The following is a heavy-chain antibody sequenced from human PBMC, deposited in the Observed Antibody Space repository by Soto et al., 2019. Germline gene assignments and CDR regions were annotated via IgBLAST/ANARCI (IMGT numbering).Heavy chain of an antibody. Sequence: DGQLLESGGALVQPGGSLRLSCAASGFTFTSYAMSWVRQAPGKGLEWVSTLSGGNTYYADSVKGRFTISRDNSENTLYLQMISLRVEDKAIYYCEKGPHSSAWHYFDYWGQGTLITVAA. CDR1: GFTFTSYA. V-gene: IGHV3-23*01. CDR3: EKGPHSSAWHYFDY. D-gene: IGHD6-19*01. CDR2: LSGGNT. J-gene: IGHJ4*02.